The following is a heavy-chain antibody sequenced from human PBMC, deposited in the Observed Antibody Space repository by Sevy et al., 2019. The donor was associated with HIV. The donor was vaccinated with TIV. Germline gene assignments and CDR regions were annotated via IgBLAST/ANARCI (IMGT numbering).Heavy chain of an antibody. D-gene: IGHD5-18*01. J-gene: IGHJ4*02. CDR1: GFTVNSNY. V-gene: IGHV3-66*01. CDR2: IHSDDTT. Sequence: GGSLRLSCAASGFTVNSNYMTWVRQAPGKGLEGVSVIHSDDTTYHADSVKDRFTISRDKFKNTLYLHMSGLRAEDTAVYYCARGKSGYGYALNYWGQGTLVTVSS. CDR3: ARGKSGYGYALNY.